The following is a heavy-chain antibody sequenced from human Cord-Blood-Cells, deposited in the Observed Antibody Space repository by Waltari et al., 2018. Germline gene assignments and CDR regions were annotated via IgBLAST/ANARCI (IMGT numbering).Heavy chain of an antibody. J-gene: IGHJ3*02. Sequence: QVQLVQSGAEVKKPGASVKVSCKASGYTFTSYGISWVRQAPGQGLEWMGWISAYNGNTNYAQKLQGRVTMTTDTSTSTAYMELRSLRSDDTAVYYCARDQAGTDIVVVIVIGAFDIWGQGTMVTVSS. CDR2: ISAYNGNT. CDR1: GYTFTSYG. CDR3: ARDQAGTDIVVVIVIGAFDI. V-gene: IGHV1-18*01. D-gene: IGHD2-21*01.